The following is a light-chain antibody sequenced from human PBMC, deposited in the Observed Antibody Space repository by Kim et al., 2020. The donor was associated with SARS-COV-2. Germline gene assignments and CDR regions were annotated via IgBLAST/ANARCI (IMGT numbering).Light chain of an antibody. Sequence: QSALTQPASVSGSPGQSITISCTGTSSDVGGYNYVSWYQQHPDKAPKLMIYDVSSRPSGVSNLFSGSKSGNTASLTISGLQAEDEADYYCSSFSTTTPVLFGGGTKVTVL. J-gene: IGLJ2*01. CDR1: SSDVGGYNY. V-gene: IGLV2-14*03. CDR3: SSFSTTTPVL. CDR2: DVS.